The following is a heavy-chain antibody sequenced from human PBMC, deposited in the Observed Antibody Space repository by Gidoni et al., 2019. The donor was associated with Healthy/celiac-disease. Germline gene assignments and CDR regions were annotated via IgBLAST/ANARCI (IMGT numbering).Heavy chain of an antibody. CDR3: ARPGLSSSSGLDYYYGMDF. J-gene: IGHJ6*02. D-gene: IGHD6-6*01. CDR1: GRTVSRDA. CDR2: LIPIFSTS. V-gene: IGHV1-69*01. Sequence: QGQRVQSGAEGKKHGPSVTVACKAAGRTVSRDAVSWVRQAPGHGLEWVGGLIPIFSTSTYAQQFQCSVTTTAAESTSTAYMELSSLRSEATAVYYCARPGLSSSSGLDYYYGMDFWGQGTTVTVSS.